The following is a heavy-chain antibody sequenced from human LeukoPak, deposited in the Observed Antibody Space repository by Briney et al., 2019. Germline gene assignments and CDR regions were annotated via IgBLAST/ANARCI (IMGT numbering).Heavy chain of an antibody. J-gene: IGHJ4*02. CDR2: ISWNSGSI. CDR1: GFTFDDYA. CDR3: AKGYDSSGYHRYYFDY. Sequence: PGGSLRLSCAASGFTFDDYAMHWVRQAPGKGLEWVSGISWNSGSIGYADSVKGRFTISRDNAKNSLYLQMNSLRAEDTALYYCAKGYDSSGYHRYYFDYWGQGTLVTVSS. D-gene: IGHD3-22*01. V-gene: IGHV3-9*01.